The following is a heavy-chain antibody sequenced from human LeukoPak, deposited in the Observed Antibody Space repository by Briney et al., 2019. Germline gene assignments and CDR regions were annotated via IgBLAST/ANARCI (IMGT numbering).Heavy chain of an antibody. D-gene: IGHD6-6*01. CDR3: AKEYTSSGGHFDY. J-gene: IGHJ4*02. CDR1: GFTFSSYA. V-gene: IGHV3-23*01. Sequence: GGSLRLSCAASGFTFSSYAMSWVRQAPGKGLEWVSAISGSGGSTYYADSVKGRFTVSRDNSKNTLFLQMNSLRAEDTAVYYCAKEYTSSGGHFDYWGQGTLVTVSS. CDR2: ISGSGGST.